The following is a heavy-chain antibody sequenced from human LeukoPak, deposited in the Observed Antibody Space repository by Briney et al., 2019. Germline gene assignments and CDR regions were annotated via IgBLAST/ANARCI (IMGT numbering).Heavy chain of an antibody. CDR2: IYKSGST. CDR1: GGTIGGYY. J-gene: IGHJ6*03. CDR3: ARGGYYGSGSYSAYDYYYMDV. V-gene: IGHV4-4*07. D-gene: IGHD3-10*01. Sequence: SETLSLTCSFSGGTIGGYYWNWIRQSAGKGLEWIGRIYKSGSTNYNPSLKSRVTISIDKSNNQFSLILRSVTAAETAVYYCARGGYYGSGSYSAYDYYYMDVWGKGTTVTVAS.